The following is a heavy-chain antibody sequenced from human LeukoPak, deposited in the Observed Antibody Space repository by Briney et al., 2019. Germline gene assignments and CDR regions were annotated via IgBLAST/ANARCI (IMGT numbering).Heavy chain of an antibody. CDR3: TTGNYYGSGSYHSAEYFQH. D-gene: IGHD3-10*01. Sequence: GGSLRLSCAASGFTFSNAWMSWVRQAPGKGLEWVGRIKSKTDGGTTDYAAPVKGRFTISRDDSKNTLYLQMNSLKTEDTAVYYCTTGNYYGSGSYHSAEYFQHWGQGTPVTVSS. CDR2: IKSKTDGGTT. J-gene: IGHJ1*01. V-gene: IGHV3-15*01. CDR1: GFTFSNAW.